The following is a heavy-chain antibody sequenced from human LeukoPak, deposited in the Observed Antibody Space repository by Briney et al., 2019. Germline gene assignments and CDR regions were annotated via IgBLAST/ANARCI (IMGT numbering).Heavy chain of an antibody. CDR2: FDPEDGKT. V-gene: IGHV1-24*01. D-gene: IGHD6-13*01. J-gene: IGHJ5*02. CDR1: GYTLTELS. Sequence: ASVKVSCKVSGYTLTELSMHWVRQAPGKGLEWMGGFDPEDGKTIYAQKFQGRVTMTEDTSTDTAYMELSSLRSEDTAVYYCATALYSSSPNWFDPWGQGTLVTVSS. CDR3: ATALYSSSPNWFDP.